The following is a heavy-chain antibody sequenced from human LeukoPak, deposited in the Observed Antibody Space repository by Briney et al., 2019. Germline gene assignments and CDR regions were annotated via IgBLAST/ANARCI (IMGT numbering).Heavy chain of an antibody. D-gene: IGHD4-17*01. Sequence: PGGSLRLSCVASGFTFSNYAMRWVRQAPGKGREWVSVISGSGGRTYYADSVKGRFTISRDNSKNTLYLQMNSLRAEDTAIYYCTKHGEAYGDSKTDYWGQGTLVTVSS. CDR2: ISGSGGRT. J-gene: IGHJ4*02. CDR3: TKHGEAYGDSKTDY. V-gene: IGHV3-23*01. CDR1: GFTFSNYA.